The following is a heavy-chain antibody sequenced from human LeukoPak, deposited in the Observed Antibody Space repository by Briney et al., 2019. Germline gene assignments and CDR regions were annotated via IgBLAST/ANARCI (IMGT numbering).Heavy chain of an antibody. CDR1: GFTFSSYW. V-gene: IGHV3-7*01. CDR3: ARLNSSSWYLVDYFDY. CDR2: IKQDGSEK. D-gene: IGHD6-13*01. Sequence: PGGSLRLSCAASGFTFSSYWMSWVRQAPWKGLEWVANIKQDGSEKYYVDSVKGRFTISRDNAKNSLYLQMNSLRAEDTAVYYCARLNSSSWYLVDYFDYWGQGTLVTVSS. J-gene: IGHJ4*02.